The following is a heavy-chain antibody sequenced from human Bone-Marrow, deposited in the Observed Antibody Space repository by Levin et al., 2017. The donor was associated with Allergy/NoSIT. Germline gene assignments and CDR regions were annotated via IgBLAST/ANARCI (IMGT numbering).Heavy chain of an antibody. Sequence: SETLSLTCAVYGGSFSGYYWSWIRQPPGKGLEWIGEINHSGSTNYNPSLKSRVTISVDTSKNQFSLKLSSVTAADTAVYYCAREGSSGWYRGLGYFDYWGQGTLVTVSS. J-gene: IGHJ4*02. CDR2: INHSGST. V-gene: IGHV4-34*01. CDR1: GGSFSGYY. D-gene: IGHD6-19*01. CDR3: AREGSSGWYRGLGYFDY.